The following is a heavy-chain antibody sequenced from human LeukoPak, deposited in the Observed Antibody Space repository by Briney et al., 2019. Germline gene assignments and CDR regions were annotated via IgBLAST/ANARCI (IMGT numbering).Heavy chain of an antibody. CDR1: GFTFSSYG. CDR2: ISGSGSST. D-gene: IGHD6-13*01. J-gene: IGHJ4*02. CDR3: ARVGLIAAAGTVDY. V-gene: IGHV3-23*01. Sequence: GGSLRLSCAASGFTFSSYGMSWVRQAPGKGLEWVSAISGSGSSTSYGDSVKGRFTVSRDNAKNSLYLQMNSLRAEDTAVYYCARVGLIAAAGTVDYWGQGSLVTVSS.